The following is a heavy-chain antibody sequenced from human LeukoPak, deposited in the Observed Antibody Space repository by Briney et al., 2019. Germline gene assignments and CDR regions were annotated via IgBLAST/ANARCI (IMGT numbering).Heavy chain of an antibody. CDR1: GFTFNNYA. Sequence: GGSLRLSCAGSGFTFNNYAMSWVRQAPGKGLEWVANIKQDGSEKYYVDSVKGRFTISRDNAENSLYLQMNSLRAEDTAVYYCARVSVAGSYSGDYWGQGTLVTVSS. V-gene: IGHV3-7*01. CDR2: IKQDGSEK. D-gene: IGHD1-26*01. J-gene: IGHJ4*02. CDR3: ARVSVAGSYSGDY.